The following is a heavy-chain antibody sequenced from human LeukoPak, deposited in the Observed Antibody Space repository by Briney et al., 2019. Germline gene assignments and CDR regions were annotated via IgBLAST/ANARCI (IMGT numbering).Heavy chain of an antibody. J-gene: IGHJ5*02. CDR1: GGSISSGSYY. V-gene: IGHV4-61*02. D-gene: IGHD3-10*01. CDR3: AREGLNMVRGVIPKEAWGWFDP. Sequence: SETLSLTCTVSGGSISSGSYYWNWIRQPAGKGLEWIGRIYTSGSTDYNPSLKSRVTISVDTSKNQFSLKLNSVTAADTAVYYCAREGLNMVRGVIPKEAWGWFDPWGQGTLVTVSS. CDR2: IYTSGST.